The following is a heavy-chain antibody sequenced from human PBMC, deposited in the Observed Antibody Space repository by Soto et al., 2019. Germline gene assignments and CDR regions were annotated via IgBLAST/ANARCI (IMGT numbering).Heavy chain of an antibody. D-gene: IGHD1-1*01. V-gene: IGHV4-59*01. CDR1: GDSISNYY. Sequence: SETLSVTCTVSGDSISNYYWSWIRQPPGKGLEWIGYIHYSGGSTNYNPSPKSRVTISVDTSKKQVSLKLSSVTAADTAVYYCARGAGNGVGRVWYWFDPRGQGTLVTVS. CDR3: ARGAGNGVGRVWYWFDP. CDR2: IHYSGGST. J-gene: IGHJ5*02.